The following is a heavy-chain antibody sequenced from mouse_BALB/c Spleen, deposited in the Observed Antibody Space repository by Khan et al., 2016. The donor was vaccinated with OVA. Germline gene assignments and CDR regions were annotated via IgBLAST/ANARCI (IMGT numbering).Heavy chain of an antibody. CDR3: ARWNYRYDGYFDY. V-gene: IGHV3-8*02. CDR1: GDSITSGY. CDR2: ISYSDST. Sequence: EVQLQESGPSLVKPSQTLSLTCSVTGDSITSGYWNWIRRFPGNKLEYMGYISYSDSTFYNPSLKSRISITRATSKNQYYLQLNSVTTEDTATYYGARWNYRYDGYFDYWGQGTTLTVSS. J-gene: IGHJ2*01. D-gene: IGHD2-14*01.